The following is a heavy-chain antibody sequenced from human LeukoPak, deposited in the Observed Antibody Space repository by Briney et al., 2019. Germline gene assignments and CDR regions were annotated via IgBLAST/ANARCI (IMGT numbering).Heavy chain of an antibody. CDR3: ARRNVPGGGNWFDP. D-gene: IGHD3-10*01. J-gene: IGHJ5*02. CDR1: GDSITNARSY. V-gene: IGHV4-39*02. Sequence: SETLSLTCTVSGDSITNARSYWGWIRQPPGKGLEWIGAIYHTGTTYYKSSLKSRAAISLDMSKNHFSLRLNSVTAADTAIYFCARRNVPGGGNWFDPWGQGTLDVVSS. CDR2: IYHTGTT.